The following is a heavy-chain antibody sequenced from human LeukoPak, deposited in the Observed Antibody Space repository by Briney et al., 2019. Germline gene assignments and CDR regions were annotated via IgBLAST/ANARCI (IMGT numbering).Heavy chain of an antibody. CDR3: ARSMVLIAAAGKGFDY. CDR2: MIHSGST. CDR1: GGSISSYY. V-gene: IGHV4-34*12. D-gene: IGHD6-13*01. Sequence: SETLSLTCIVSGGSISSYYWSWIRQPPGKGLEWVGEMIHSGSTNYNPSLKSRVTISVDTSKNQFSLKVSSVTAADTAVYYCARSMVLIAAAGKGFDYWGQGTLVTVSS. J-gene: IGHJ4*02.